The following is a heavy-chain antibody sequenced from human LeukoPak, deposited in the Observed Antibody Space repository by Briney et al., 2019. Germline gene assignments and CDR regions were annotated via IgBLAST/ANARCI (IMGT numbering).Heavy chain of an antibody. Sequence: PGGSLRLSCAAFGFTFNIYEFNWVRQAPGKGLEWLSYIDGSGNSIFYADSVKGRFTISRDHAKSSLYLQISSLRVDDTAVYYCARECLTCGGDSYDYWGQGALVTVSS. J-gene: IGHJ4*02. CDR2: IDGSGNSI. CDR1: GFTFNIYE. CDR3: ARECLTCGGDSYDY. V-gene: IGHV3-48*03. D-gene: IGHD2-21*01.